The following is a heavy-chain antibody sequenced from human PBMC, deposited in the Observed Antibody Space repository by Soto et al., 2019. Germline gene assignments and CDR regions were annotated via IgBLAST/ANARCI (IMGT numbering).Heavy chain of an antibody. CDR3: AAASYYGSGSYYLRY. D-gene: IGHD3-10*01. CDR2: IYYSGST. Sequence: SETLSLTCTVPGGSISSYYWSWIRQPPGKGLEWIGYIYYSGSTNYNPSLKSRVTISVDTSKNQFSLKLSSVTAADTAVYYCAAASYYGSGSYYLRYWGQGTLVTVSS. J-gene: IGHJ4*02. V-gene: IGHV4-59*01. CDR1: GGSISSYY.